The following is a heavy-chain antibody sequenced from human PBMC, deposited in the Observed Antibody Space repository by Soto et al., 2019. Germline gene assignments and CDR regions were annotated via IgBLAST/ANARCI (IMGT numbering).Heavy chain of an antibody. Sequence: SETLSLTCAVSGGSITSSGYSWTWIRQPPGKGLEWIGYIYHTGTTYYNPSLKSRLTISLDRSKNHFSLKLTSVTAADTAVYFYARERQKHQGEGGMDVWGQGTTVTVSS. CDR1: GGSITSSGYS. CDR2: IYHTGTT. D-gene: IGHD1-26*01. V-gene: IGHV4-30-2*01. CDR3: ARERQKHQGEGGMDV. J-gene: IGHJ6*02.